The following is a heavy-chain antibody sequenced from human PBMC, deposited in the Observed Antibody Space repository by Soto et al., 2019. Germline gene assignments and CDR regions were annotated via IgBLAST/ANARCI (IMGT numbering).Heavy chain of an antibody. Sequence: GGSLRLSCVASGFSFSSYAMGWVRQAPGKGLEWVSDISGSGGSTHYADSVKGRFSISRDNSKNTLDLQMNSLRAEDTAVYHCAKSAGSGSSWFDPWGQGTLVTVSS. J-gene: IGHJ5*02. D-gene: IGHD3-10*01. CDR1: GFSFSSYA. CDR2: ISGSGGST. V-gene: IGHV3-23*01. CDR3: AKSAGSGSSWFDP.